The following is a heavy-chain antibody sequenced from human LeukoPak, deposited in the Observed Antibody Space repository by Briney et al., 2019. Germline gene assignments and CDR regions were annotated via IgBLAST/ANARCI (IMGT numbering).Heavy chain of an antibody. CDR3: ARGEGGGQESATHYYYYMDV. CDR2: VYSSGTT. J-gene: IGHJ6*03. D-gene: IGHD1-26*01. V-gene: IGHV4-61*02. Sequence: SETLSLTCTVSGGSISSGGTYWSWVRQPAGKGLEWIGRVYSSGTTNYNPSLKSRVTISVDTSKNQFSLKLNSVTAADTAVYYCARGEGGGQESATHYYYYMDVWGKGTTVTVSS. CDR1: GGSISSGGTY.